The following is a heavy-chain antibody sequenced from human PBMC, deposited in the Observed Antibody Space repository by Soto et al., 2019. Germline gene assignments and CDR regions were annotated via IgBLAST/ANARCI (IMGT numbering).Heavy chain of an antibody. D-gene: IGHD6-6*01. J-gene: IGHJ6*02. CDR2: IWYDGSNK. CDR3: ARVLSSSSSEFYYYGMDV. Sequence: QVQLVESGGGVVQPGRSLRLSCAASGFTFSSYGMHWVRQAPGKGLEWVAVIWYDGSNKYYADSVKGRFTISRDNSKNTLYLQMNSLRAEDTAVYYCARVLSSSSSEFYYYGMDVWGQWTTVTVSS. CDR1: GFTFSSYG. V-gene: IGHV3-33*01.